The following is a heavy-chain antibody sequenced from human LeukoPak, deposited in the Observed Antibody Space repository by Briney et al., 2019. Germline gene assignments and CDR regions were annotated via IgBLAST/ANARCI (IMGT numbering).Heavy chain of an antibody. J-gene: IGHJ4*02. D-gene: IGHD3-22*01. CDR3: ARDSRNYYDSDRYFDY. CDR2: IDYSGSV. V-gene: IGHV4-39*07. Sequence: PSETLSLTCTVFGGSISSSSYYWGWIRQPPGKGLEWIGNIDYSGSVYYNPSLKSRITISADTSRNQFSLKLSSVTAADTAVYYCARDSRNYYDSDRYFDYWGQGTLVTVSS. CDR1: GGSISSSSYY.